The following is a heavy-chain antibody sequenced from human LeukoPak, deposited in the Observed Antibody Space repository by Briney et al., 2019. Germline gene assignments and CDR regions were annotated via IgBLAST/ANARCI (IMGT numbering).Heavy chain of an antibody. CDR3: ASSERTGEDY. V-gene: IGHV4-34*01. Sequence: PSETLSLTCTVSGGSISGYYWSWIRQPPGKGLEWIGEINHSGSTNYNPSLKSRVTISVDTSKNQFSLKLSSVTAADTAVYYCASSERTGEDYWGQGTLVTVSS. CDR1: GGSISGYY. D-gene: IGHD1-1*01. J-gene: IGHJ4*02. CDR2: INHSGST.